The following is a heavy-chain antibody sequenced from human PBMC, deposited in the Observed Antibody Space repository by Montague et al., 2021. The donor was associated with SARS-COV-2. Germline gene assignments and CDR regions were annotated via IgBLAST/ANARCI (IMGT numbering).Heavy chain of an antibody. CDR2: IKHKRENYAT. Sequence: SLRLSCAASGISFSAHYMDWLRQAPGKGLEWVGRIKHKRENYATQYGASVIGRFTISRDDSRSSLFLQMNSLRTEDSAVYYCACAKVDTNGFDVWGQGTVVSVSS. CDR3: ACAKVDTNGFDV. V-gene: IGHV3-72*01. CDR1: GISFSAHY. J-gene: IGHJ3*01. D-gene: IGHD1-26*01.